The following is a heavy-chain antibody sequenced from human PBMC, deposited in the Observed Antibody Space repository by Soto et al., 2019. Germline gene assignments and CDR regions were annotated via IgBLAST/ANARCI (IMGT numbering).Heavy chain of an antibody. D-gene: IGHD3-22*01. CDR3: ARHWKGYYDSSGYHYYGMDV. CDR1: GYSFTSYW. J-gene: IGHJ6*02. V-gene: IGHV5-51*01. CDR2: IYPGDSDT. Sequence: GESLKISCKGSGYSFTSYWIGWVRQMPGKGLEWMGIIYPGDSDTRYGPSFQGQVTISADKSISTAYLQWSSLKASDTAMYYCARHWKGYYDSSGYHYYGMDVWGQGTTVTVSS.